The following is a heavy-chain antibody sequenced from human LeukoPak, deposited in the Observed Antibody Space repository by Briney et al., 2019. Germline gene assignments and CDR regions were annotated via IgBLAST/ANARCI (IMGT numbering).Heavy chain of an antibody. J-gene: IGHJ4*02. V-gene: IGHV1-24*01. Sequence: AASVKVSCKVSGYTLTELSMHWVRQAPGKGLEWMGGFDPEDGETIYAQKFQGRVTMTEDTSTDTAYMELSSLRSEDTAVYYCATVWIYYGLGSYSSGFDHWGQGTLVTVSS. CDR1: GYTLTELS. CDR3: ATVWIYYGLGSYSSGFDH. CDR2: FDPEDGET. D-gene: IGHD3-10*01.